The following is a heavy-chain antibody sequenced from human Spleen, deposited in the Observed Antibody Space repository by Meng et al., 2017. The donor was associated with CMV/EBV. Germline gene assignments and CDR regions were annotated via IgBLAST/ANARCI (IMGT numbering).Heavy chain of an antibody. CDR1: GGSISSGGYY. CDR3: ARGYCSSTSCYPPSDYYYYGTDV. J-gene: IGHJ6*02. V-gene: IGHV4-31*03. CDR2: IYYSGST. Sequence: SETLSLTCTVSGGSISSGGYYWSWIRQHPGKGLEWIGYIYYSGSTYYNPSLKSRVTISVDTSKNQFSLKLSSVTAADTAVYYCARGYCSSTSCYPPSDYYYYGTDVWGQGTTVTVSS. D-gene: IGHD2-2*01.